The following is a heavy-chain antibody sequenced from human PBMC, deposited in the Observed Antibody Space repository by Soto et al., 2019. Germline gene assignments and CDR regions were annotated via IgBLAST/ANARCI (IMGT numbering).Heavy chain of an antibody. CDR3: AKDIRVVVAAHPVDYGMDV. Sequence: GGSLRLSCAASGFTFDDYAMHWVRQAPGKGLEWVSLISWDGGSTYYADSVKGRFTISRDNSKNSLYLQMNSLRAEDTALYYCAKDIRVVVAAHPVDYGMDVWGQGTTVTVSS. CDR1: GFTFDDYA. D-gene: IGHD2-15*01. V-gene: IGHV3-43D*03. CDR2: ISWDGGST. J-gene: IGHJ6*02.